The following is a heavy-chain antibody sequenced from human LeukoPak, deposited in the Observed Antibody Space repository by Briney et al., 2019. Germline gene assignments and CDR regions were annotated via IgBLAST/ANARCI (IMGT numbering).Heavy chain of an antibody. V-gene: IGHV4-30-4*01. J-gene: IGHJ6*02. Sequence: SQTLSLTCTVSGGSISSGDYYWSWIRQPPGKGLEWIGYIYYSGTTYYNPSLKSRVTISVDTSKNQFSLKLSSVTAADTAVYYCARVKRDSDYYYYYGMDVWGQGTTVTVSS. CDR1: GGSISSGDYY. CDR3: ARVKRDSDYYYYYGMDV. D-gene: IGHD2-21*02. CDR2: IYYSGTT.